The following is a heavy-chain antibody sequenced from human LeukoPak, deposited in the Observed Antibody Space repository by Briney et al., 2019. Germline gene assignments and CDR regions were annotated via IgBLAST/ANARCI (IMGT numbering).Heavy chain of an antibody. CDR2: IALQDGEK. J-gene: IGHJ4*02. Sequence: GASAQDSCKVSGYTLSDLSMHWGRHPLGKRLLWISSIALQDGEKTYAQQSQGSVTMTEDTSTDTAYKEQRSLLYEATTVNYYAPAFAGNLVDDWGQGTLVTVSS. CDR1: GYTLSDLS. V-gene: IGHV1-24*01. D-gene: IGHD1-14*01. CDR3: APAFAGNLVDD.